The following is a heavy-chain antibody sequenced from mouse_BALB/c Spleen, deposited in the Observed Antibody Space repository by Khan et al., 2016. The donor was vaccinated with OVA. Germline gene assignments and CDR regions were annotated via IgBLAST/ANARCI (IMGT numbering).Heavy chain of an antibody. D-gene: IGHD1-2*01. V-gene: IGHV3-2*02. Sequence: EVQLQESGPGLVKPSQSLSLTCTVTGYSITSGYAWNWIRQFPGNKLEWMGYISYSGGTSYNPSLKSRISITRDTPKHQFFLQLNSVTTEDTATYYCARGNYDGYDFDYWGQGTPLTVSS. CDR2: ISYSGGT. J-gene: IGHJ2*01. CDR1: GYSITSGYA. CDR3: ARGNYDGYDFDY.